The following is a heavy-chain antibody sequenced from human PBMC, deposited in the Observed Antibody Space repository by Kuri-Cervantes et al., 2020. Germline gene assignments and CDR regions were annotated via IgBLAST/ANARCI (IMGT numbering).Heavy chain of an antibody. Sequence: GESLKISCAASGFTFSSYGMHWVRQAPGKGLEWVAVIWYDGSNKYYADSVKGRFTISRDNSKNTLYLQMNSLRAEDTAVYYCAREGRGRGGFDYWGQGTLVTVSS. V-gene: IGHV3-33*01. CDR1: GFTFSSYG. D-gene: IGHD2-15*01. CDR2: IWYDGSNK. CDR3: AREGRGRGGFDY. J-gene: IGHJ4*02.